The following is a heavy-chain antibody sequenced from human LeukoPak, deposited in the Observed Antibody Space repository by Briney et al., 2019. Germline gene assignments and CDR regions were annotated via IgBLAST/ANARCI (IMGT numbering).Heavy chain of an antibody. CDR2: ITGSGHNT. D-gene: IGHD6-19*01. CDR1: GITFSSNA. V-gene: IGHV3-23*01. CDR3: AKYLAGGWYYIDY. Sequence: TGGSLRLSCAASGITFSSNAMSWVRQDPGNGLEWVSGITGSGHNTYYTESVKGRFTISRDNSRNTLYLEMNSLRAEDTAVYYCAKYLAGGWYYIDYWGQGTLVTVSS. J-gene: IGHJ4*02.